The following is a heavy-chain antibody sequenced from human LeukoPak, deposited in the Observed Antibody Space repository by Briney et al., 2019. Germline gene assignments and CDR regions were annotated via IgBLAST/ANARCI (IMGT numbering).Heavy chain of an antibody. CDR2: INHSGST. CDR3: ARGRSYYSAEYFQH. Sequence: SETLSLTCAVYGGSFSGYHWSWIRQPPGKGLEWIGEINHSGSTNYNPSLKSRVTISVDTSKNQFSLKLSSVTAADTAVYYCARGRSYYSAEYFQHWGQGTLVTVSS. V-gene: IGHV4-34*01. D-gene: IGHD1-26*01. CDR1: GGSFSGYH. J-gene: IGHJ1*01.